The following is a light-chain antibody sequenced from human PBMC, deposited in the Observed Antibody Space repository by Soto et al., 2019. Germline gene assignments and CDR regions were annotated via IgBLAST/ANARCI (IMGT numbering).Light chain of an antibody. CDR1: QSISSY. CDR2: AAS. J-gene: IGKJ1*01. Sequence: IEMTQYPSSLSASVGDRVTITCLASQSISSYLNWYQQQPGKAPKLLIYAASSLESGVPSRFSGSGSGTDFTLTISSLQPEDFVGYYCQQSDVTPRRFGEGTNVDNK. V-gene: IGKV1-39*01. CDR3: QQSDVTPRR.